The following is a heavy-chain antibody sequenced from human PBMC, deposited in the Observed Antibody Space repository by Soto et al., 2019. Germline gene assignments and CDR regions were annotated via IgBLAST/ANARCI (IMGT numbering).Heavy chain of an antibody. CDR2: IYHSGST. J-gene: IGHJ5*02. Sequence: PSETLSLTCAVSGGSISSGGYSWSWIRQPPGKGLEWIGYIYHSGSTYYNPSLKSRVTISVDRSKNQFSLKLSSVTAADTAVYYCARKVATTQDGWFDPWGQGTLVTVSS. V-gene: IGHV4-30-2*01. CDR3: ARKVATTQDGWFDP. D-gene: IGHD5-12*01. CDR1: GGSISSGGYS.